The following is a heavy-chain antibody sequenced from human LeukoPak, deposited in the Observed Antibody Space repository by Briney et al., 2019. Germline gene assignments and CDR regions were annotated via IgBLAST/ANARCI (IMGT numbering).Heavy chain of an antibody. J-gene: IGHJ4*02. CDR2: ISSSSSYI. Sequence: GGSLRLFCSAYAFTFSSYSRNWVGQAPGKGLEWVSSISSSSSYILYAVSVNGRFTIYRDNAKNSMYLKMNSLRAEETAVYYFAGDVLVPAAIGRGDYGGQGTLVTVSS. CDR3: AGDVLVPAAIGRGDY. V-gene: IGHV3-21*01. D-gene: IGHD2-2*02. CDR1: AFTFSSYS.